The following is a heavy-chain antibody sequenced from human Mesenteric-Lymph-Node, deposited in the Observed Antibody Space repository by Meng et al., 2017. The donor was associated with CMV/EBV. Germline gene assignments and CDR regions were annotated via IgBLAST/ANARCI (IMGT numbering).Heavy chain of an antibody. Sequence: KVSCKGSGYSFTSYWIGWVRQMPGKGLEWMGIIYPADSDTRYSPSFQGQVTISADKSISTAFLQWNSLKASDTGMYYCARHGKYSSGSHWFDPWGQGTLVTVPQ. CDR2: IYPADSDT. CDR1: GYSFTSYW. V-gene: IGHV5-51*01. D-gene: IGHD6-19*01. CDR3: ARHGKYSSGSHWFDP. J-gene: IGHJ5*02.